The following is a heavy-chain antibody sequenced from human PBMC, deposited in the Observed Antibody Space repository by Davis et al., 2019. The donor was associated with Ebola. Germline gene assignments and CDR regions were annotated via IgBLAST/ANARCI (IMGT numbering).Heavy chain of an antibody. D-gene: IGHD1-26*01. CDR2: INHSGST. V-gene: IGHV4-34*01. CDR1: GFTFSSYA. CDR3: ARVGRWELPLDY. J-gene: IGHJ4*02. Sequence: GSLRLSCAASGFTFSSYAMRWVRQPPGKGLEWIGEINHSGSTNYNPSLKSRVTISVDTSKNQFSLKLSSVTAADTAVYYCARVGRWELPLDYWGQGTLVTVSS.